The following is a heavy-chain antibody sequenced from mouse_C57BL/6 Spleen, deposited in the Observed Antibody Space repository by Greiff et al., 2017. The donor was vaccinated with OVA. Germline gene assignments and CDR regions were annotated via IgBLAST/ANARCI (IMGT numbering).Heavy chain of an antibody. CDR3: ARSGSNYVYYAMDY. V-gene: IGHV1-9*01. Sequence: QVQLQQSGAELMKPGASVKLSCKATGYTFTGYWIEWVKQRPGHGLEWIGEILPGSGSTNYNEKFKGKATFTADTSSNTAYMQLSSLTTEDSATYYCARSGSNYVYYAMDYWGQGTSVTVSS. J-gene: IGHJ4*01. CDR2: ILPGSGST. D-gene: IGHD2-5*01. CDR1: GYTFTGYW.